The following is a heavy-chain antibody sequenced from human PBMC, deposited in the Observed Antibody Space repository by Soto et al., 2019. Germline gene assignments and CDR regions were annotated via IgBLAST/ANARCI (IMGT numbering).Heavy chain of an antibody. V-gene: IGHV4-39*01. CDR3: ARHPGLGGSSWYSAYYYCYGRDV. CDR1: GGSISSSSYY. J-gene: IGHJ6*01. D-gene: IGHD6-13*01. Sequence: QLQLQESGPGLVKPSETLSLTCTVSGGSISSSSYYWGWIRQPPGKGLEWIGSIYYSGSTYYNPSLKSRVTISVDPSKNQVSLMLGAVTGADSAVYYCARHPGLGGSSWYSAYYYCYGRDVWGQGTTVTVSS. CDR2: IYYSGST.